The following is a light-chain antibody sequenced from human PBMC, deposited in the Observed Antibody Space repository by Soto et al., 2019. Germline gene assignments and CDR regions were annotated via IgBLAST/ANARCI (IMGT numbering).Light chain of an antibody. Sequence: DIQMTQSPSTLSASVGDRVTITCRASQYISTWLAWYHQKPGKAPKLLIYKASSLQSGVPSRFSGSGSGTDFTLTISSLQPDDFATYYCQQYNTYPWTFGQGTKVEIK. CDR2: KAS. CDR1: QYISTW. J-gene: IGKJ1*01. CDR3: QQYNTYPWT. V-gene: IGKV1-5*03.